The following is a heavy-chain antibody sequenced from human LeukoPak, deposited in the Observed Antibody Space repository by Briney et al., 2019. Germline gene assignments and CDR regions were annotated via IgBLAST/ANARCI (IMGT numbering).Heavy chain of an antibody. CDR2: IYYSGST. Sequence: PSETLSLTCTVSGGSISSSSYYWGWIRQPPGKGLEWIGSIYYSGSTYYNPSLKSRVTISVDTSKNQFSLKLSSVTAADTAVYYCARQMCLAAAGLGYYFDYWGQGTLVTVSS. V-gene: IGHV4-39*01. J-gene: IGHJ4*02. CDR1: GGSISSSSYY. D-gene: IGHD6-13*01. CDR3: ARQMCLAAAGLGYYFDY.